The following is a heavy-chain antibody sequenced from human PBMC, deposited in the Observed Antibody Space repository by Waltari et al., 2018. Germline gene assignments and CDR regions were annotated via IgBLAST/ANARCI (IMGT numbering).Heavy chain of an antibody. CDR2: VDPEDGET. CDR1: GYTVTDYY. D-gene: IGHD3-10*01. J-gene: IGHJ2*01. CDR3: AHTPVVPVTRGGIPLWFGELTNWYFDL. V-gene: IGHV1-69-2*01. Sequence: EVQLLQSGTELKKPGTTVKISCQVSGYTVTDYYIPGLQQAPGKGPPWMGLVDPEDGETIYAEKFQGRVTITADTSTDTAYMELSSLRSEDTAVYYCAHTPVVPVTRGGIPLWFGELTNWYFDLWGRGTLVTVSS.